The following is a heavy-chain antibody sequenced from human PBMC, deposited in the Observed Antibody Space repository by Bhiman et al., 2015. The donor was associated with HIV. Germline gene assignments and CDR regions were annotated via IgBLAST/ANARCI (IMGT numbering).Heavy chain of an antibody. D-gene: IGHD6-13*01. CDR1: GFTFSSYG. V-gene: IGHV3-33*01. Sequence: QVQLVESGGGVVQPGRSLRLSCAASGFTFSSYGMHWVRQAPGKGLEWVAVIWFDGSNKYYADSLKGRFTISRDNAKNSLYLQMNSLRAEDTAVYYCAREFTGYSSSNFDYWGQGTLVTVSS. CDR3: AREFTGYSSSNFDY. CDR2: IWFDGSNK. J-gene: IGHJ4*02.